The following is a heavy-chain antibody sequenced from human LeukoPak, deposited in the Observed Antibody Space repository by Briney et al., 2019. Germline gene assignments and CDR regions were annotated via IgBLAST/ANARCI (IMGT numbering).Heavy chain of an antibody. CDR3: ARQSGSYYGY. J-gene: IGHJ4*02. CDR1: GGSISSYY. CDR2: IYYSGST. D-gene: IGHD1-26*01. V-gene: IGHV4-59*08. Sequence: SETLSLTCTVSGGSISSYYWSWIRQPPGKGLEWIGYIYYSGSTNYNPSLKSRVTISVDTSKNQFSLKLSSVTAADTTVYYCARQSGSYYGYWGQGTLVTVSS.